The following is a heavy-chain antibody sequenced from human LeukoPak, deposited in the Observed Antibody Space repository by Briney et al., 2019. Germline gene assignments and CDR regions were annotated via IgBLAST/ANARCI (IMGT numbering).Heavy chain of an antibody. CDR1: GFTFSSYG. D-gene: IGHD6-19*01. V-gene: IGHV3-33*08. CDR2: IWYDGSNK. CDR3: ARVSSGHGRGAFDI. J-gene: IGHJ3*02. Sequence: PGGSLRLSCAASGFTFSSYGMHWVRQAPGKGLEWVAVIWYDGSNKYYADSVKGRFTISRDNSKNTLYLQMNSLRAEDTAVYYCARVSSGHGRGAFDIWGQGTMVTVSS.